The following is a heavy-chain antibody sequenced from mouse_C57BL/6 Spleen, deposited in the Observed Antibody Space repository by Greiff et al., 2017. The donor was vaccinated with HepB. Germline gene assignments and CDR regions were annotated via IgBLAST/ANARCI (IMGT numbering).Heavy chain of an antibody. Sequence: LQESGSELRSPGSSVKLSCKDFDSEVFPIAYMSWVRQKPGHGFEWIGGILPSIGRTIYGEKFEDKATLDADTLSNTAYLELNSLTSEDSAIYYGARRESNYVNSYWYFDVWGTGTTVTVSS. D-gene: IGHD2-5*01. CDR1: DSEVFPIAY. V-gene: IGHV15-2*01. J-gene: IGHJ1*03. CDR2: ILPSIGRT. CDR3: ARRESNYVNSYWYFDV.